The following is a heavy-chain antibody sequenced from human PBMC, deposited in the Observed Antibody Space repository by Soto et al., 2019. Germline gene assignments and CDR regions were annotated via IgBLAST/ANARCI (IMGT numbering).Heavy chain of an antibody. CDR1: GGSIDNFY. Sequence: QVQLQESGPGLVKPSETLSLTCTVSGGSIDNFYWSWIRQPPGKGLEWIGYVYSSGSTNYNPSLKSRVTISVDRSKNQFSLMLCSVTAADTAVYFCARDYPYFTVTSSAGMDVWGQGTTVTVSS. CDR2: VYSSGST. CDR3: ARDYPYFTVTSSAGMDV. D-gene: IGHD4-17*01. V-gene: IGHV4-59*01. J-gene: IGHJ6*02.